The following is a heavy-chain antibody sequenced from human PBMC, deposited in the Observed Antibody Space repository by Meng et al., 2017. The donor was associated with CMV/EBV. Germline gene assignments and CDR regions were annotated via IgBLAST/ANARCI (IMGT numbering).Heavy chain of an antibody. CDR3: AKASMDYSNYAGYFDY. CDR2: IRYDGSNK. V-gene: IGHV3-30*02. CDR1: GFTFSSYG. D-gene: IGHD4-11*01. J-gene: IGHJ4*02. Sequence: GESLKISCAASGFTFSSYGMHWVRQAPGKGLEWVAFIRYDGSNKHYADSVKGRFTISRDNSKNTLYLQMNSLRAEDTAVYYCAKASMDYSNYAGYFDYWGQGTLVTVSS.